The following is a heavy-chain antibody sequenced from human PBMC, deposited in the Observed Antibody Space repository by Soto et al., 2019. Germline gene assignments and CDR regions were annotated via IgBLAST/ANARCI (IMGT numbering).Heavy chain of an antibody. D-gene: IGHD2-2*01. J-gene: IGHJ2*01. CDR3: VVSPAGRGGDWYLDL. CDR1: GGSINSGDYY. Sequence: QVQLQESGPGLVKPSQTLSLTCTVSGGSINSGDYYWTWIRQHPEKGLEWIGYIYYSGSTKYNPSLNSRLIIAVDTSQNQFSLRLSSVTAADTAVYYWVVSPAGRGGDWYLDLWGRGSLVTVSS. CDR2: IYYSGST. V-gene: IGHV4-31*03.